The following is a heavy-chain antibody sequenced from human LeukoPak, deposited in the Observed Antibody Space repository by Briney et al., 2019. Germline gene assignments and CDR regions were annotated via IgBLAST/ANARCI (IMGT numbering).Heavy chain of an antibody. V-gene: IGHV3-74*01. CDR1: GFTFSSYW. CDR2: INSDGSST. D-gene: IGHD2-2*01. J-gene: IGHJ4*02. Sequence: TGGSLKLSCAASGFTFSSYWMHWVRQAPGKGLVWVSRINSDGSSTSYADSVKGRFTISRDNAKNTLYLQMNSLRAEDTAVYYCARGKEDVVVPAAIHYWGQGALVTVSS. CDR3: ARGKEDVVVPAAIHY.